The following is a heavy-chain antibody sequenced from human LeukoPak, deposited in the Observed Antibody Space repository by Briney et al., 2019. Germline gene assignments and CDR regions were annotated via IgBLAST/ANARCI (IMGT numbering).Heavy chain of an antibody. Sequence: PGGSLRLSCSASSFSITDKSMTWVRQAPGKGLECVATIYRGEVTAYADSVRGRFTISRDSGTNTLFLQMDNLRVDDTAVYYCARVVAAIALRDYHYVDVWGKGTTLSVS. V-gene: IGHV3-53*01. J-gene: IGHJ6*03. D-gene: IGHD6-19*01. CDR2: IYRGEVT. CDR3: ARVVAAIALRDYHYVDV. CDR1: SFSITDKS.